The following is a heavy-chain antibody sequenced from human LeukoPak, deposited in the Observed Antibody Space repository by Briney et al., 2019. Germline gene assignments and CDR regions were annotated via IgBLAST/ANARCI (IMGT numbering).Heavy chain of an antibody. CDR2: IYYSGTT. Sequence: SETLSLTCTVSGGSISSSTYYWAWVRQPPGKGLEWIASIYYSGTTYYNPSLKSRVTISVDTSKNQFSLKLASVTAADTAIYYCAKGAGGFSYYNWFDPWGQGALVTVSS. V-gene: IGHV4-39*07. D-gene: IGHD5-18*01. J-gene: IGHJ5*02. CDR1: GGSISSSTYY. CDR3: AKGAGGFSYYNWFDP.